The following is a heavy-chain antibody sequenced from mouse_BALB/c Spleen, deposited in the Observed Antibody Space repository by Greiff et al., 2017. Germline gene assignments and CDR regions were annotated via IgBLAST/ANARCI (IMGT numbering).Heavy chain of an antibody. J-gene: IGHJ3*01. CDR3: ARGKGEFAY. Sequence: VMLVESGPGLVAPSQSLSLTCTVSGFSLTSYGVHWVRQPPGKGLEWLGVIWACGSTNYNSALMSRLNISKDHYKSQVFLKMNSLPTYDTAMYYCARGKGEFAYWGQGTLVTVSA. CDR2: IWACGST. V-gene: IGHV2-9*02. CDR1: GFSLTSYG.